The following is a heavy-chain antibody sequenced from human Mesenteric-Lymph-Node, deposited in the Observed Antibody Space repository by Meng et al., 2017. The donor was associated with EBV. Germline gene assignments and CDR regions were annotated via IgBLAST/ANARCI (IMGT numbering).Heavy chain of an antibody. J-gene: IGHJ4*02. D-gene: IGHD6-19*01. CDR2: ISGSGGST. CDR3: AKDMSAGTSYDK. CDR1: GLSFSSFD. Sequence: EMELGDCGGGLVQRGGSMRVSCAASGLSFSSFDMSWVRRAPGKGLGWVAGISGSGGSTYYADSVKGRFTVSRDNSKNTLYLQMNGLRADDTAVYYCAKDMSAGTSYDKWGKGTLVNVSS. V-gene: IGHV3-23*04.